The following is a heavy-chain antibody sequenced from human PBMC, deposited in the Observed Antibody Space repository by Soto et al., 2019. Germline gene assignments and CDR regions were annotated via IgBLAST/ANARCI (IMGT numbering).Heavy chain of an antibody. D-gene: IGHD6-13*01. J-gene: IGHJ6*02. CDR1: GYSFTSQW. CDR3: ARHRWRAAAGDYYYHGMDV. V-gene: IGHV5-10-1*01. Sequence: GESLKISCKGFGYSFTSQWISWVRQMPGKGLEWMGRIDPTDSYANYSPSFQGHVTISADKSITTAYLQWNSLKASDTATYYCARHRWRAAAGDYYYHGMDVWGQGTTVTVSS. CDR2: IDPTDSYA.